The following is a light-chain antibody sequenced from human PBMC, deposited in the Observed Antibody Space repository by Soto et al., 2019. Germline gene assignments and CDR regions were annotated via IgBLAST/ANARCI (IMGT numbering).Light chain of an antibody. Sequence: AIRMTQSPSSLSASAGDRVAIACRASQDVGRYLAWYQQKPGQAPKLLIYGASTLQSVVPSRFSGGGSGTDFTLPISCLQSEDFATYYCQHYKNYPWTFGQGTKVEIK. CDR3: QHYKNYPWT. CDR2: GAS. J-gene: IGKJ1*01. CDR1: QDVGRY. V-gene: IGKV1-8*01.